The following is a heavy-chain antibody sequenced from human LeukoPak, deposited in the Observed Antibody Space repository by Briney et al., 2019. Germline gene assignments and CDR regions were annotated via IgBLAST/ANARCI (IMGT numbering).Heavy chain of an antibody. Sequence: GGSLRLSCAASGYTFSSSAMNWVRQSPERGLEWVSAITGTGGSTSYADSLKGRFTLSRHNSKNTLYLQMHTLTAEHTSVYHCVKECGREYDDRDFDMWGKGKMVTVSS. CDR3: VKECGREYDDRDFDM. D-gene: IGHD3-16*01. CDR2: ITGTGGST. V-gene: IGHV3-23*01. CDR1: GYTFSSSA. J-gene: IGHJ3*02.